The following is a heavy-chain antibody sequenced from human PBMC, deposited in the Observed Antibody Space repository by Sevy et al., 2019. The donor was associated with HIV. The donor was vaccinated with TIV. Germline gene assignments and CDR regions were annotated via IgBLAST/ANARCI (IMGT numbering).Heavy chain of an antibody. CDR2: IYYSGRT. CDR1: GDSISGYY. V-gene: IGHV4-59*01. CDR3: ARGAPYYYYGMDV. J-gene: IGHJ6*02. Sequence: SETLSLTCTVSGDSISGYYWSWIRQPPGKGLEWIGYIYYSGRTNYNPSLKSRVTISEDTSKNQLSLKLSSVTAADTAVYYCARGAPYYYYGMDVWGPGTTVTVSS.